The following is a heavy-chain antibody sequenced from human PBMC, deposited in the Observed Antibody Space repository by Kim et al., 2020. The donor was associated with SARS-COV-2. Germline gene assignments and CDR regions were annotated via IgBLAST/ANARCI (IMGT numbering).Heavy chain of an antibody. CDR1: GFTFTKYG. V-gene: IGHV3-30*18. CDR3: AKAGYVAGISY. J-gene: IGHJ4*02. D-gene: IGHD6-19*01. Sequence: GGSLRLSCAASGFTFTKYGFHYVRQAPGKGLEWVAVITYDGSNKYYADSVKGRFTISRDNSKNTVYLQMNSLRVDDTALYYCAKAGYVAGISYWGQGSLV. CDR2: ITYDGSNK.